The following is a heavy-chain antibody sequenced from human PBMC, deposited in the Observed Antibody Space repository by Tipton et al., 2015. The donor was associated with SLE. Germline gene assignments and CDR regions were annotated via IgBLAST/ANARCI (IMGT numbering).Heavy chain of an antibody. V-gene: IGHV1-8*01. Sequence: QVQLVQSGAEVKKPGAAVKVSCKASGYTFTSYDINWVRQATGQGLEWMGWMNPNSGNTGYAQKFQGRLTITRNTSISTAYMELSSLGSEDTAVYYCARGPSWSGYYYYFDYWGQGTLVTVAS. J-gene: IGHJ4*02. CDR2: MNPNSGNT. CDR1: GYTFTSYD. CDR3: ARGPSWSGYYYYFDY. D-gene: IGHD3-3*01.